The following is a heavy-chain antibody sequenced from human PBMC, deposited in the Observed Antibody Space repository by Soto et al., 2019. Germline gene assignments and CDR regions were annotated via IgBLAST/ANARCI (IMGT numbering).Heavy chain of an antibody. J-gene: IGHJ4*02. CDR1: GGTFSRYT. Sequence: VKVSCKASGGTFSRYTISWVRQAPGQGLEWTGRIIPILGIANYAQKFQGRVTITADKSTSTAYMELSSLRPDDTAVYYCVKDRSDTWSFDYWGQGTLVTVS. V-gene: IGHV1-69*04. D-gene: IGHD2-8*02. CDR2: IIPILGIA. CDR3: VKDRSDTWSFDY.